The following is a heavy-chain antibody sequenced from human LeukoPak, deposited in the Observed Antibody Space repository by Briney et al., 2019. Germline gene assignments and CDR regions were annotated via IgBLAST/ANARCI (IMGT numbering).Heavy chain of an antibody. Sequence: PGGSLRLSYAASGFTFSSPWMLCARQAPGKGLVWVSRIKSDGSSTSYADSVKGRFTISRDNAKNTLYLQMNSLRAEDMAVYYCARAASCGGDCSSSYLHHWGQGTLVTVSS. CDR2: IKSDGSST. CDR1: GFTFSSPW. V-gene: IGHV3-74*01. D-gene: IGHD2-21*02. CDR3: ARAASCGGDCSSSYLHH. J-gene: IGHJ1*01.